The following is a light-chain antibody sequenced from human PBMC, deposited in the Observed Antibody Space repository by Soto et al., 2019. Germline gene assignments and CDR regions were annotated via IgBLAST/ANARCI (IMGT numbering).Light chain of an antibody. J-gene: IGLJ1*01. CDR2: GTN. V-gene: IGLV1-40*01. CDR3: QSYDSSLGGNYV. Sequence: QSVRTQPPSVSGAPGQRVTISCTGSSSNIGAGYDVHWFQQFPGTAPKLLIYGTNNRPSGVPDRFSGSKSGTSVSLAITGLQAEDEADYYCQSYDSSLGGNYVFGTGTKVTVL. CDR1: SSNIGAGYD.